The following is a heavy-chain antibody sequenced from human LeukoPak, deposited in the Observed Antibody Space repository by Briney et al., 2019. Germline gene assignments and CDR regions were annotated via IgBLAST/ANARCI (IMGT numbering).Heavy chain of an antibody. Sequence: GGSLRPSWVPYGFTLNNNWTRCGRQAPGKGLEWVATIKQDGSETYYVDSVTRQFTIARDTAKNTLYIQMNSLRAEDTAVYYCARDSSTVWPYYYNCMDVWGKGTTVTVSS. D-gene: IGHD5/OR15-5a*01. V-gene: IGHV3-7*01. J-gene: IGHJ6*03. CDR1: GFTLNNNW. CDR3: ARDSSTVWPYYYNCMDV. CDR2: IKQDGSET.